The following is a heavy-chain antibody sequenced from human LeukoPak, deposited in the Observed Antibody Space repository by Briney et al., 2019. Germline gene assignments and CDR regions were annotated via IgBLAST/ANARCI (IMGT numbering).Heavy chain of an antibody. CDR2: MNPNSGNT. D-gene: IGHD3-22*01. V-gene: IGHV1-8*01. Sequence: ASVTVSCKASGYTFTSYDINWVRQATGQGLEWMGWMNPNSGNTGYAQKFQGRVTMTRNTSISTAYMELSSLRSEDTAVYYCARGDHYYDSSGYYVSGYWGQGTLVTVSS. J-gene: IGHJ4*02. CDR1: GYTFTSYD. CDR3: ARGDHYYDSSGYYVSGY.